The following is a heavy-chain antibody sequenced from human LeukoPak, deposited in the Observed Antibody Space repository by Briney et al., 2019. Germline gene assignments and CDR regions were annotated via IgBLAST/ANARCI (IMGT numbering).Heavy chain of an antibody. Sequence: SETLSLTCAVYGGSFSGYYWSWIRQPPGKGLEWIGEINHSGSTNYNPSLKSRVTISVDTSKNQFSLKLSSVTAADTAVYYCARYSDLVYYFDYWGQGTLVTVSS. CDR3: ARYSDLVYYFDY. J-gene: IGHJ4*02. D-gene: IGHD4-11*01. CDR1: GGSFSGYY. CDR2: INHSGST. V-gene: IGHV4-34*01.